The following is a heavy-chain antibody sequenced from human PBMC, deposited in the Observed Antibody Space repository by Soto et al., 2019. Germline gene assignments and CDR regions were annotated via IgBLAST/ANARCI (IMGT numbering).Heavy chain of an antibody. V-gene: IGHV4-59*12. J-gene: IGHJ6*02. Sequence: QVQLQESGPGLVKPSETLSLTCTVSGGSISSYYWSWIRQPPGKGLELMGYIYYSGSTNYNPSLQSRVTISVDTSKNQFSLKLSAVTAADTAVYYCARDKSYDVWSCLNGAGMDVWGQGTTVTVSS. CDR2: IYYSGST. CDR1: GGSISSYY. CDR3: ARDKSYDVWSCLNGAGMDV. D-gene: IGHD3-3*01.